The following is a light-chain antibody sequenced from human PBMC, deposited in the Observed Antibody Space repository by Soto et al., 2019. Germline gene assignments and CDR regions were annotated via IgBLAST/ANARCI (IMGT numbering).Light chain of an antibody. J-gene: IGKJ2*01. CDR2: DAS. Sequence: EIVLTQSPATLSLSPGERATLSCRASQSVSSYLAWYQQKPGQAPRLLIYDASNRATGIPARFSGSGSGTDFTLTLSGLEPEDFAVYYCQQRSNWPPVYTFGQGTKLEIK. V-gene: IGKV3-11*01. CDR3: QQRSNWPPVYT. CDR1: QSVSSY.